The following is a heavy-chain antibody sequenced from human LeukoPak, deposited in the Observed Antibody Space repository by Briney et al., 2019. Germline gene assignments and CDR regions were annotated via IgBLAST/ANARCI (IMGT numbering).Heavy chain of an antibody. CDR3: AKVVSGWAFDY. V-gene: IGHV3-30*18. CDR2: ISYDGSNK. Sequence: GRSLRLSCAASGFTFSSYGMHWVRQAPGKGLEWVAVISYDGSNKYYADSVKGRFTISRDNSKNTLYLQMNSLRAEDTAVYYCAKVVSGWAFDYWGQGTLVTVSS. CDR1: GFTFSSYG. D-gene: IGHD2-8*01. J-gene: IGHJ4*02.